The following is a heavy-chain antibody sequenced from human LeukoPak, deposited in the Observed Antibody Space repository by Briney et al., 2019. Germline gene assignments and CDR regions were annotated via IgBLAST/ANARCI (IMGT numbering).Heavy chain of an antibody. CDR2: ISGSGGST. J-gene: IGHJ4*02. D-gene: IGHD3-10*01. V-gene: IGHV3-23*01. CDR3: AKAPYGSGSLRPHYFDY. CDR1: GFTFSSYA. Sequence: PGRSLRLPCAASGFTFSSYAMSWVRQAPGKGLEWVSAISGSGGSTYYADSVKGRFTISRDNSKNTLYLQMNSLRAEDTAVYYCAKAPYGSGSLRPHYFDYWGQGTLVTVSS.